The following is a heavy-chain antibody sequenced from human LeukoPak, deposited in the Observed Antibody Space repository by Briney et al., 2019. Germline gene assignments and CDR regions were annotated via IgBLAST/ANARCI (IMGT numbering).Heavy chain of an antibody. J-gene: IGHJ6*02. CDR2: ISGSGGST. V-gene: IGHV3-23*01. Sequence: GGSLRLSCAASGFTFSSYAMSWVRQAPGKGLEWVSAISGSGGSTYYADSVKGRFTISRDNSKSTLYLQMNSLRAEDTAVYYCAKYVVVAALPVYYYYGMDVWSQGTTVTVSS. CDR3: AKYVVVAALPVYYYYGMDV. D-gene: IGHD2-15*01. CDR1: GFTFSSYA.